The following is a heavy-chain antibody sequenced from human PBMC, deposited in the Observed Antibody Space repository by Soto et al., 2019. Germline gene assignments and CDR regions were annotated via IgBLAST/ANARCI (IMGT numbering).Heavy chain of an antibody. CDR1: GGSISSANW. CDR2: IYHGGST. J-gene: IGHJ6*02. CDR3: ARLSFSYGVDV. Sequence: TLSLTCAVSGGSISSANWWTWVRQPPGKGLEWIGEIYHGGSTSYNPSLKSRVTLSLDKFKNHFSLNLTSVTAADTAVYYCARLSFSYGVDVWGQGTTVTVSS. V-gene: IGHV4-4*02.